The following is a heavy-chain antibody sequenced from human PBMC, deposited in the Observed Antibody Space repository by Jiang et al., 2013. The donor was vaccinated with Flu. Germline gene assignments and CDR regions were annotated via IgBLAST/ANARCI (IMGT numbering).Heavy chain of an antibody. CDR1: GFTFSSYG. D-gene: IGHD6-13*01. CDR2: IWYDGSNK. V-gene: IGHV3-33*01. J-gene: IGHJ4*02. Sequence: GFTFSSYGMHWVRQAPGKGLEWVAVIWYDGSNKYYADSVKGRFTISRDNSKNTLYLQMNSLRAEDTAVYYCARRLYSSSWIDYWGQGTLVTVSS. CDR3: ARRLYSSSWIDY.